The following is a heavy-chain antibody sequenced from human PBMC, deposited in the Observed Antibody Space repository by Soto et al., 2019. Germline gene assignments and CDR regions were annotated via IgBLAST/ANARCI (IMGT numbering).Heavy chain of an antibody. J-gene: IGHJ4*02. CDR2: IYYSGNT. Sequence: SETLSLTCTVSGGSISSGDYYWSWIRQPPGKGLEWIGYIYYSGNTYYNPSLKSRVTISVDTSKNQFTLKLSSVTAADTAVYYCARGVRSSSPGSPFDYWGQGTLVTVSS. CDR3: ARGVRSSSPGSPFDY. V-gene: IGHV4-30-4*02. CDR1: GGSISSGDYY. D-gene: IGHD6-6*01.